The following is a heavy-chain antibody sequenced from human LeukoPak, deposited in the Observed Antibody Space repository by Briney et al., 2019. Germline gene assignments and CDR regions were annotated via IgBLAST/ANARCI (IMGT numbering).Heavy chain of an antibody. Sequence: QPGGSLRLSCAASRFTFSSYAMSWVRQAPRKGLEWVSAIGASGGSTYYADSVKGRFTISRDNSKNTLYLQMNSLRAEDTALYYCARDGQSSGWYDWGQGTLVTVSS. CDR3: ARDGQSSGWYD. CDR2: IGASGGST. D-gene: IGHD6-19*01. J-gene: IGHJ4*02. V-gene: IGHV3-23*01. CDR1: RFTFSSYA.